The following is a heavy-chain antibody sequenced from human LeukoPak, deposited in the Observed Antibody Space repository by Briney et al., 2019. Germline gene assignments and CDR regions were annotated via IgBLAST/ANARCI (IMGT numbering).Heavy chain of an antibody. CDR2: IYHSGST. Sequence: SETLSLTCAVSGYSISSGYYWGWIRQPPGKGLVWIGSIYHSGSTYYNPSLKSRVTISVDTSKNQFSLKLSSVTAADTAVYYCARLRKYFDYWGQGTLVTVSS. CDR3: ARLRKYFDY. D-gene: IGHD1-14*01. J-gene: IGHJ4*02. V-gene: IGHV4-38-2*01. CDR1: GYSISSGYY.